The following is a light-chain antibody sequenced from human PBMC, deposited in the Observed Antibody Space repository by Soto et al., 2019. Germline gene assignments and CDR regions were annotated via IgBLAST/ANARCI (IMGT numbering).Light chain of an antibody. Sequence: PWERATLSCRASQSVNSDLAWFQQKPGQAPRLLIYEISTRAPGISARFSGSGSGTEFTLTISSLQSEDFAVYYCQEYIQWPPGMFGPGTKVDIK. CDR1: QSVNSD. J-gene: IGKJ1*01. CDR2: EIS. CDR3: QEYIQWPPGM. V-gene: IGKV3-15*01.